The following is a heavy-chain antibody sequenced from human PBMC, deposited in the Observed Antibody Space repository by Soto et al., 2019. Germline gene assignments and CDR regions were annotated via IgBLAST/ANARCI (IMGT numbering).Heavy chain of an antibody. J-gene: IGHJ4*02. CDR3: AREGGGSSSSSKYDY. Sequence: QVQLQESGPGLVKPSGSLSLTCAVSGGSISSSNWWSWVRQPPGKGLEWIGEIYHSGSTNYNPSLKSRVTISVDKSKNQFSLKLSSVTAADTAVYYCAREGGGSSSSSKYDYWGQGTLVTVSS. D-gene: IGHD6-13*01. V-gene: IGHV4-4*02. CDR2: IYHSGST. CDR1: GGSISSSNW.